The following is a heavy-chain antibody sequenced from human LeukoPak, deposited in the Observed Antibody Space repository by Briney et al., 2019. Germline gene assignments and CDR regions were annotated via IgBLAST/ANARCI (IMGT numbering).Heavy chain of an antibody. CDR1: GFTFSSYG. J-gene: IGHJ4*02. D-gene: IGHD3-10*01. Sequence: GGSLRLSCAASGFTFSSYGMSWVRQAPGKGLEWVSGISGRGAGTYYADSVKGRFTISRDNSKNTPYLQMNSLRVEDTAVYYCAKGFYGELLFDYWGQGTLVTVSS. CDR3: AKGFYGELLFDY. V-gene: IGHV3-23*01. CDR2: ISGRGAGT.